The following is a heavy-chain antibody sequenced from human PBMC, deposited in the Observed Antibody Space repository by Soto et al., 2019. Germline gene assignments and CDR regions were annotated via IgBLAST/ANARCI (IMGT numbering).Heavy chain of an antibody. CDR3: ARGAVAGDYYYYYGMDV. D-gene: IGHD6-19*01. CDR2: IYYSGST. Sequence: PSETLSLTCTVSGGSISSYYWSWIRQPPGKGLEWIGYIYYSGSTNYNPSLKSRVTISVDTSKNQFSLKLSSVTAADTAVYYCARGAVAGDYYYYYGMDVWGQGTTVTV. CDR1: GGSISSYY. J-gene: IGHJ6*02. V-gene: IGHV4-59*01.